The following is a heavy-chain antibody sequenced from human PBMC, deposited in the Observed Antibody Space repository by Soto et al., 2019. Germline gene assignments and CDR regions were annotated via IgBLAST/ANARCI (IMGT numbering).Heavy chain of an antibody. J-gene: IGHJ4*02. CDR2: IHSDGST. CDR1: WFTVSDS. V-gene: IGHV3-53*01. D-gene: IGHD6-19*01. CDR3: ARDASGPFDY. Sequence: GGSLRLSCSVAWFTVSDSMRWVRQAPWKVLECVSFIHSDGSTNYTDSVRGRFTISRDNSKNTLYLQMDRLRVDDTAVYFCARDASGPFDYWGQGTMVTVSS.